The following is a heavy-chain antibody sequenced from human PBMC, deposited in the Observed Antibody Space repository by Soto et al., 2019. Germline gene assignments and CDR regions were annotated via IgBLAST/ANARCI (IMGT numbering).Heavy chain of an antibody. J-gene: IGHJ4*02. V-gene: IGHV4-61*01. Sequence: PWENLSLTCAVSGGSVSSGSYYWSWIRQRPGKGLEWIGYIYYSGSTNYNPSLKSRVTISVDTSKNQFSLKLSSVTAADTAVYYCARGEIVGATTWYFDYWGRGTLVTASS. CDR3: ARGEIVGATTWYFDY. D-gene: IGHD1-26*01. CDR2: IYYSGST. CDR1: GGSVSSGSYY.